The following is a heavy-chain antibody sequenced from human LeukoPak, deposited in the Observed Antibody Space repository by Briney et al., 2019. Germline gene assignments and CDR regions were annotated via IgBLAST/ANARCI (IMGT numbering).Heavy chain of an antibody. Sequence: PGGSLRLSCAASGFTFSSYSMYWVRQAPGKGLEWVSYISSSSSTIYYADSVKGRFTISRDNAENSLYLQMNSLRAEDTAVYYCARDYERRLSGSAVDIWGQGTMVTVSS. D-gene: IGHD3-10*01. CDR2: ISSSSSTI. V-gene: IGHV3-48*04. CDR1: GFTFSSYS. J-gene: IGHJ3*02. CDR3: ARDYERRLSGSAVDI.